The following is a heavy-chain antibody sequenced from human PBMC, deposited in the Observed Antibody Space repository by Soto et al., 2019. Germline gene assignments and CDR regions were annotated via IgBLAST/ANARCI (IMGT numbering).Heavy chain of an antibody. CDR1: GFTFSSYA. Sequence: GWSLRLSCAASGFTFSSYAMSWVRQAPGKGLEWVSAISGSGGSTYYADSVKGRFTISRDNSKNTLYLQMNSLRAEDTAVYYCAKVHQNVLLWFGELFYGMDVWGQGTTVTVSS. CDR3: AKVHQNVLLWFGELFYGMDV. CDR2: ISGSGGST. V-gene: IGHV3-23*01. J-gene: IGHJ6*02. D-gene: IGHD3-10*01.